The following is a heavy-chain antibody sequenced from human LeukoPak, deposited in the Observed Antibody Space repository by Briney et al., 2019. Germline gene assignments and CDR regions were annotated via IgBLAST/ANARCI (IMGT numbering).Heavy chain of an antibody. CDR1: GFTFNNYN. J-gene: IGHJ5*02. V-gene: IGHV3-21*01. Sequence: GGSLRLSCATSGFTFNNYNMNWVRQAPGRALEWVSSITSSGTYIFYADSVKGRFTISRDNAKNSLYLQMKSLRAEDTAVYYCARGETSQNIVTRKTYNWFDPWGQGTLVTVSS. CDR3: ARGETSQNIVTRKTYNWFDP. CDR2: ITSSGTYI. D-gene: IGHD2/OR15-2a*01.